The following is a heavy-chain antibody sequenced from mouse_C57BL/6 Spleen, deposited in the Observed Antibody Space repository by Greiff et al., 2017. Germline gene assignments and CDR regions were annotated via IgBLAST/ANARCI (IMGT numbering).Heavy chain of an antibody. Sequence: EVMLVESGGGLVQPKGSLKLSCAASGFSFNTYAMNWVRQAPGKGLEWVARIRSKSNNYATYYADSVKDRFTISRDDSESMLYLQMNNLKTEDTAMDYCVRGYDYDGAFDDWGQGTTLTVSS. CDR3: VRGYDYDGAFDD. V-gene: IGHV10-1*01. CDR2: IRSKSNNYAT. J-gene: IGHJ2*01. CDR1: GFSFNTYA. D-gene: IGHD2-4*01.